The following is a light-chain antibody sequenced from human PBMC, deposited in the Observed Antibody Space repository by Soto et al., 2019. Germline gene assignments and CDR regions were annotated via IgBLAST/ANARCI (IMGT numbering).Light chain of an antibody. Sequence: GERVTITCRASKTTNTWLAWYQQKPGTAPKLLIYDASSLEGGVPSRFSASGSGTEFTLTISSLQPDDLATYYCQQYISYPYTFGQGTKVEIK. V-gene: IGKV1-5*01. CDR1: KTTNTW. J-gene: IGKJ2*01. CDR2: DAS. CDR3: QQYISYPYT.